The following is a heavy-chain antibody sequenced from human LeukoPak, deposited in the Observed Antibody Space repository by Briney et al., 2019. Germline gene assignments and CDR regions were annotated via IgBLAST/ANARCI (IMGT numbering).Heavy chain of an antibody. V-gene: IGHV1-8*03. Sequence: GASVKVPCKASGYTFTTYDINWVRQAAGQGFEWMGWMNPKSGDAGYADKFQGRVAITRDTSINTAYLELSALTSDDTAVYYCARGPFGNCGGGPCHFRDIDNWYDPWGQGTLVTVSS. CDR2: MNPKSGDA. CDR1: GYTFTTYD. J-gene: IGHJ5*02. CDR3: ARGPFGNCGGGPCHFRDIDNWYDP. D-gene: IGHD2-21*01.